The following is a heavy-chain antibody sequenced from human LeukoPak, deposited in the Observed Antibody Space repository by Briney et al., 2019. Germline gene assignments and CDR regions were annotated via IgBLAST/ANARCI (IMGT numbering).Heavy chain of an antibody. CDR1: GGSISSYY. D-gene: IGHD3-10*01. CDR2: IYYSGST. V-gene: IGHV4-59*01. J-gene: IGHJ6*02. Sequence: SETLSLTCTVSGGSISSYYWSWIRQPPGKGLEWIGYIYYSGSTNYNPSLKSRVTISVDTSKNQFSLKLSSVTAADTAVYYCARVRTPYGYYGMDVWGQGTTGSVSS. CDR3: ARVRTPYGYYGMDV.